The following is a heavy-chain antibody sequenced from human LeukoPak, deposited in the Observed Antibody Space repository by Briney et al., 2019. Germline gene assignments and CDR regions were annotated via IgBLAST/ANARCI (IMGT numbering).Heavy chain of an antibody. V-gene: IGHV4-34*01. CDR2: INHSGST. Sequence: SETLSLTSAVYVGSLSGYYWSWIRQPPGHGLEWIGEINHSGSTNYNPSIKSRVTISVDTSKNQFSLNLTSVTAADTAVYYCSRLYIGGYSRSTNYNWFDPWGQGTLVTVSS. CDR3: SRLYIGGYSRSTNYNWFDP. J-gene: IGHJ5*02. CDR1: VGSLSGYY. D-gene: IGHD6-13*01.